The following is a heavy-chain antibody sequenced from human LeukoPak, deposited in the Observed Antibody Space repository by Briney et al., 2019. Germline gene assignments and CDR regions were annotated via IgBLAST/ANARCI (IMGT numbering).Heavy chain of an antibody. Sequence: GRSLRLSCAASGFTFDDYAMHWVRQAPGKGLEWVSGISWNSGSIGYADSVKGRFTISRDNAKNSLYLQMNSLRAEDTALYYCAKGKRTYGSGSYYNGHYFDYWGQGTLVTVSS. J-gene: IGHJ4*02. V-gene: IGHV3-9*01. CDR3: AKGKRTYGSGSYYNGHYFDY. D-gene: IGHD3-10*01. CDR1: GFTFDDYA. CDR2: ISWNSGSI.